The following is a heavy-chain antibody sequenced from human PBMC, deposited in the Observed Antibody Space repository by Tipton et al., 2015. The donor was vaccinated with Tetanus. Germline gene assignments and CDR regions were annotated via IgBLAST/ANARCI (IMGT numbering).Heavy chain of an antibody. J-gene: IGHJ6*02. D-gene: IGHD3-16*01. CDR2: IHQSGRT. V-gene: IGHV4-4*02. CDR1: GGSISSGDW. CDR3: ARPPWGSFGMDV. Sequence: GLVKPSGTLSLNCAVYGGSISSGDWWSWVRQPPGKGLGWIGEIHQSGRTNYNGSLKGRVTISMDTSKNQFSLTLNSVTAADTAVYYCARPPWGSFGMDVWGQGTTVTVSS.